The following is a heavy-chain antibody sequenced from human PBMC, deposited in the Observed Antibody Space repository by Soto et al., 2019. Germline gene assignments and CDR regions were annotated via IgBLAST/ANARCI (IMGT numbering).Heavy chain of an antibody. D-gene: IGHD2-15*01. J-gene: IGHJ6*02. CDR3: TTGSVEGV. CDR2: IKTNTEGGKT. Sequence: EVQLVESGGGFIYPGGSLRLSCAASGLTISNPWMNWARQAPGKGLEWVGRIKTNTEGGKTDYAAAVKGRFTVSRDDSKNTLYLQMNSLKTEDTAVYYCTTGSVEGVWGQGTTVTVSS. CDR1: GLTISNPW. V-gene: IGHV3-15*07.